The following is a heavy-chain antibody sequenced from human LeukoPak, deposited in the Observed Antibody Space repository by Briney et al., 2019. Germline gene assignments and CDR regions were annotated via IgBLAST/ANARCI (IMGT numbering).Heavy chain of an antibody. V-gene: IGHV4-31*03. CDR3: ARADGGVRGYYFDY. CDR1: GASSSSGGYY. J-gene: IGHJ4*02. CDR2: IYYGGST. D-gene: IGHD3-10*01. Sequence: SQTLSLTCTVSGASSSSGGYYWSWIRQHPGKGLEWIGYIYYGGSTYYNPYLKSRITISVDTSKNQFSLELSSVTAADTAVYYCARADGGVRGYYFDYWGQGIMVTVSS.